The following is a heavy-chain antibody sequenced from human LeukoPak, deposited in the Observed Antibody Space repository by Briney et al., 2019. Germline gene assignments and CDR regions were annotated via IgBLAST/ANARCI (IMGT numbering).Heavy chain of an antibody. D-gene: IGHD3-3*01. V-gene: IGHV4-61*02. CDR2: IYASGST. CDR3: ARSGYSNFDY. CDR1: GGSLGSGSDY. J-gene: IGHJ4*02. Sequence: SETLYLTCTVSGGSLGSGSDYWSWIRQSAGKGLEWIGRIYASGSTNYNPSLKSRVTISVDTSKNQFSLKLSSVTAADTAVYYCARSGYSNFDYWGQGTLVTVSS.